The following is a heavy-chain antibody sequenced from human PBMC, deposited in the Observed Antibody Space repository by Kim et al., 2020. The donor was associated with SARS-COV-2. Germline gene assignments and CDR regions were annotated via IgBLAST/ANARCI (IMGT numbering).Heavy chain of an antibody. CDR3: ARDTGIAVAGTGPYYFDY. Sequence: GGSLRLSCAASGFTFSSYEMNWVRQAPGKGLEWVSYISSSGSTIYYADSVKGRFTISRDNAKNSLYLQMNSLRAEDTAVYYCARDTGIAVAGTGPYYFDYWGQGTLVTVSS. J-gene: IGHJ4*02. CDR2: ISSSGSTI. D-gene: IGHD6-19*01. V-gene: IGHV3-48*03. CDR1: GFTFSSYE.